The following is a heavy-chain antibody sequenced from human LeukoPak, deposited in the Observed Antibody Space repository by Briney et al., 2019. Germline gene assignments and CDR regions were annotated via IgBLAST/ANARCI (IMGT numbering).Heavy chain of an antibody. CDR2: IWYDGSNK. D-gene: IGHD6-19*01. CDR3: ASPIAVAGFDY. CDR1: GFTFSSYG. Sequence: GRSLRLSCEASGFTFSSYGMHWVRQAPGKGLEWVAVIWYDGSNKYYADSVKGRFTISRDNSKNTLYLHMNSLRAEDTAVYYCASPIAVAGFDYWGQGTLVTVSS. V-gene: IGHV3-33*01. J-gene: IGHJ4*02.